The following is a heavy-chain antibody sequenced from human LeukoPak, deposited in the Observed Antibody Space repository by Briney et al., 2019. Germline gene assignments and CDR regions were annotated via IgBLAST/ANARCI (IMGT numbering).Heavy chain of an antibody. CDR3: ARLFYSGGSRKRAQKQNWFDP. D-gene: IGHD2-15*01. J-gene: IGHJ5*02. V-gene: IGHV4-34*01. Sequence: SETLSLTCAVYGGSFSGYYWSWIRQPPGKGLEWIGEINHSGSTNYNPSLKSRVTISVDTSKNQFSLKLSSVTAADTAVYYCARLFYSGGSRKRAQKQNWFDPWGQGTLVTVSS. CDR2: INHSGST. CDR1: GGSFSGYY.